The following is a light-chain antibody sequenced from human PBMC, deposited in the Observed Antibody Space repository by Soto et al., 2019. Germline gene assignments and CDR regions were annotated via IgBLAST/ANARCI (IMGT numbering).Light chain of an antibody. V-gene: IGLV1-44*01. Sequence: QPVLTQPPSVSGTPGQRVTISCSGSSSNIGNNPVNWYRLLPGTAPKLVIYGNNQRPSGVPDRFSGSKSGTSASLAISGLQSEDEANYYCAAWHDSLNGPVFGGGTKLTVL. CDR1: SSNIGNNP. J-gene: IGLJ3*02. CDR3: AAWHDSLNGPV. CDR2: GNN.